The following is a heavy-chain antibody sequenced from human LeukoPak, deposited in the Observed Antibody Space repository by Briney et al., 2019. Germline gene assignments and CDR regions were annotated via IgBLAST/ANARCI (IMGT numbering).Heavy chain of an antibody. CDR2: VYHSGST. CDR1: GGSISTSTW. J-gene: IGHJ5*02. CDR3: ARGPQRRDGYNSVYGGFDP. V-gene: IGHV4-4*02. D-gene: IGHD5-24*01. Sequence: SETLSLTCTVSGGSISTSTWWHWVRQPPGKGLEWIGEVYHSGSTNYNPSLKSRVTISVDTSKNQFSLKLSSVTAADTAVYYCARGPQRRDGYNSVYGGFDPWGQGTLVTVSS.